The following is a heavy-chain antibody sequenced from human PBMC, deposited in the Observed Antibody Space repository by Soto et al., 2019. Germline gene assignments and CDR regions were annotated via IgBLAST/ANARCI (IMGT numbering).Heavy chain of an antibody. V-gene: IGHV1-8*01. CDR3: ARAGHGDYWALNGMDV. CDR1: GYTFTSYD. D-gene: IGHD4-17*01. Sequence: QVQLVQSGAEVKKPGASVKVSCKASGYTFTSYDINWVRQATGQGLEWMGWMNPNSGNTGYAQKFQGRVTMTRNTSMSTAYMVLSSLRSEDTAVYYCARAGHGDYWALNGMDVWGQGTTVTVSS. J-gene: IGHJ6*02. CDR2: MNPNSGNT.